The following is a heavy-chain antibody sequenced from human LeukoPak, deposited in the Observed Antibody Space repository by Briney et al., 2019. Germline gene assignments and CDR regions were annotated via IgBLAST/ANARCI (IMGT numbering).Heavy chain of an antibody. V-gene: IGHV4-59*01. CDR2: INYTGST. Sequence: KTSETLSLTCTVSGGSISTYYWSWIRQPPGKGLEWIGYINYTGSTNYNASLKSRVTISLDTSKNQFSLKLTSVTAADTAVYYCARGYSGYDPLDYWGQGTLVTVSS. D-gene: IGHD5-12*01. CDR1: GGSISTYY. CDR3: ARGYSGYDPLDY. J-gene: IGHJ4*02.